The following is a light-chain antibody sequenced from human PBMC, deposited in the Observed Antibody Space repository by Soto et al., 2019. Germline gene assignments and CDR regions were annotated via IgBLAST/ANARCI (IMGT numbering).Light chain of an antibody. CDR1: QGIGDE. J-gene: IGKJ3*01. V-gene: IGKV1-6*01. Sequence: AIQMTPSPPSLSASVGDRVTISCRASQGIGDELGWYQQKPGKAPKLLIYGASRLQSGVPSRFSGSGSGTDFTLTISSLQPEDFATYYCLQDSNFPLTFGPGTKVDIK. CDR3: LQDSNFPLT. CDR2: GAS.